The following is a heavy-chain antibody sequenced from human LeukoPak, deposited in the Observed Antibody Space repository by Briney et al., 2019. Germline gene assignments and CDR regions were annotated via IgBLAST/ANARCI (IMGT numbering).Heavy chain of an antibody. Sequence: SQTLSLTCDISGDTVSSNSAAWSWIRQSPSRGLEWPGRTYYRSKWYNDYAVSVKSRITINPDTSKNQFSLQLNSVTPEDTAVYYCAREGIYGMDVWGQGTTVTVSS. CDR1: GDTVSSNSAA. CDR2: TYYRSKWYN. CDR3: AREGIYGMDV. J-gene: IGHJ6*02. V-gene: IGHV6-1*01.